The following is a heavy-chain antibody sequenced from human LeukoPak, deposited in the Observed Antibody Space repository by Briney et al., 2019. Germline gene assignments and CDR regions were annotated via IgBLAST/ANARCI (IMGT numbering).Heavy chain of an antibody. J-gene: IGHJ5*02. CDR2: IYYSGST. V-gene: IGHV4-59*12. D-gene: IGHD5-18*01. Sequence: SETLSLTCTVSGGSISSYYWSWIRQPPGKGLEWIGYIYYSGSTNYNPALQGRVTMSVDTSKKQFSLKLASVTAADTAIYYCAKGAGGFSYYNWFDPWGQGTLVTVSS. CDR1: GGSISSYY. CDR3: AKGAGGFSYYNWFDP.